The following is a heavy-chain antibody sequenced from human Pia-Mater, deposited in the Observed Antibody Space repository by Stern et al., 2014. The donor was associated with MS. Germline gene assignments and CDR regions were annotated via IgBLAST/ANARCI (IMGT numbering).Heavy chain of an antibody. D-gene: IGHD6-25*01. CDR1: GFPFDTYT. V-gene: IGHV3-21*01. CDR3: ARRAGGLIAAGSLGY. J-gene: IGHJ4*02. CDR2: ISTESSYI. Sequence: EVQLLESGGRLVKPGESLTLSCAASGFPFDTYTMHWVRQSPGRGLEWISFISTESSYINYADSVKGRFTISRDNANNSLYLQMNSLRPEDTAVYYCARRAGGLIAAGSLGYWGQGILVTVSS.